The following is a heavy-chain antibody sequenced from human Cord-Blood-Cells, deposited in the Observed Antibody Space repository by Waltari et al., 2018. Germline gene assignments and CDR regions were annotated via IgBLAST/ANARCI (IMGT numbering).Heavy chain of an antibody. CDR3: AREGVMTTTPFDY. CDR2: IYHSGST. D-gene: IGHD4-17*01. CDR1: GYSISSGYY. J-gene: IGHJ4*02. Sequence: QVQLQESGPGLVKPSETLSLTCAVSGYSISSGYYWVWFRQPPGKGLEWIGSIYHSGSTYYNPSLKSRVTISVDTSKNQFSLKLSSVTAADTAVYYCAREGVMTTTPFDYWGQGTLVTVSS. V-gene: IGHV4-38-2*02.